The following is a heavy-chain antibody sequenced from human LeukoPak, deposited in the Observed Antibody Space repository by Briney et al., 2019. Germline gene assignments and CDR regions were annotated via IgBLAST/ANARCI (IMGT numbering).Heavy chain of an antibody. CDR1: GGSISSGDYY. CDR3: ARYYYDSSGYPSFDY. V-gene: IGHV4-30-4*01. J-gene: IGHJ4*02. CDR2: IYYSGNT. D-gene: IGHD3-22*01. Sequence: SQTLSLTCTVSGGSISSGDYYWSWIRQPPGKGLEWIGYIYYSGNTYYNPSLKSRVAISIDTSKNQFSLRLTSVTAADTAVYFCARYYYDSSGYPSFDYWGQGTLDTVSS.